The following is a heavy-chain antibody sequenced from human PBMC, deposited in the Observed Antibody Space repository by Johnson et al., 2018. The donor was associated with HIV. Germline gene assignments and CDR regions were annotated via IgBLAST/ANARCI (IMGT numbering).Heavy chain of an antibody. Sequence: VQLVESGGGLVQPGGSLRLSCAASGFTFSSYWMSWVRQAPGKGLEWVANIKQDGSEKYYVDSVKGRFTISRDNAKNSLYLQMNSLRAEDTAVYYCAKDPRFSNGGAFDVWGQGTMVTVSS. J-gene: IGHJ3*01. CDR2: IKQDGSEK. CDR3: AKDPRFSNGGAFDV. CDR1: GFTFSSYW. V-gene: IGHV3-7*01. D-gene: IGHD3-16*01.